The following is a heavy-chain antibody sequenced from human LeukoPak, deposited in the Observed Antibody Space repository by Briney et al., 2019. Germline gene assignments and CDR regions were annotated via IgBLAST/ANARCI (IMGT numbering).Heavy chain of an antibody. CDR1: GFTFDDYT. J-gene: IGHJ6*02. D-gene: IGHD3-10*01. CDR3: AKDDYYGSGSYYTFYGMDV. Sequence: PGGSLRLSCAASGFTFDDYTMHWVRQAPGKGLEWVSLISWDGGSTYYADSVKGRFTISRDNSKNSLYLQMNSLRTEDTALYYCAKDDYYGSGSYYTFYGMDVWGQGTTVTVSS. V-gene: IGHV3-43*01. CDR2: ISWDGGST.